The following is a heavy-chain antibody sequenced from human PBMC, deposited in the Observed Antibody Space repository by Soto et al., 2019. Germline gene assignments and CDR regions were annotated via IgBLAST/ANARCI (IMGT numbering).Heavy chain of an antibody. CDR3: ARQYCTSTRCYGLYYYCYMDV. Sequence: GESLKISCKGSGYSFTNYWIGWVRQMPGKGLEWMGIIYPGDSDTRYSPSFEGLVTISADKSISTAYLQWSSLKASDTAMYYCARQYCTSTRCYGLYYYCYMDVWGKGTTVTVSS. CDR1: GYSFTNYW. V-gene: IGHV5-51*01. J-gene: IGHJ6*03. CDR2: IYPGDSDT. D-gene: IGHD2-2*01.